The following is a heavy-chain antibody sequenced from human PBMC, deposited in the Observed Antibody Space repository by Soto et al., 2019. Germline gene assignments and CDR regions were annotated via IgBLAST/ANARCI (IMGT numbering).Heavy chain of an antibody. CDR1: GLTFSSYA. J-gene: IGHJ4*02. CDR2: ISGSGEIT. V-gene: IGHV3-23*01. Sequence: EVQLLESGGGLVQPGGSLRLSCAASGLTFSSYAMNWVRQAPGKGLEWVSVISGSGEITYYADSVRGRFTISRDNXNNPVYLQMNSVRAEDTALYFRARKSQLTSYPLDHWGQGALVTVSS. D-gene: IGHD1-1*01. CDR3: ARKSQLTSYPLDH.